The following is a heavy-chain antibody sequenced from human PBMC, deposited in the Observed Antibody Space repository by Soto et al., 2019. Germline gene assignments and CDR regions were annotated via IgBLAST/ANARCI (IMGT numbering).Heavy chain of an antibody. J-gene: IGHJ3*02. CDR1: GFTFRSYA. CDR2: ISGSGGST. V-gene: IGHV3-23*01. Sequence: GGSLRLSCAASGFTFRSYAMSWVRQAPGKGLEWVSAISGSGGSTYYADSVKGRFTISRDNSKNTLYLQMNSLRAEDTAVYYCAKYRLVVRDYDAFDIWGQGTMVTVSS. CDR3: AKYRLVVRDYDAFDI. D-gene: IGHD2-15*01.